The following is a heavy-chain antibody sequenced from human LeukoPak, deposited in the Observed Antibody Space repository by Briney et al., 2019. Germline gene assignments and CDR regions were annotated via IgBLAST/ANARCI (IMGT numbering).Heavy chain of an antibody. J-gene: IGHJ5*02. CDR1: GGSFSNYY. CDR3: ARGIHCSIATCYNWFDP. Sequence: SETLSLTCIVSGGSFSNYYWSWIRQPPGKGLEWFGHIYYTGITHYNPSLESRVTISVDTSRNQFSLRLTSVTAADTAVYYCARGIHCSIATCYNWFDPWGQGTLVTVSS. D-gene: IGHD2-2*01. V-gene: IGHV4-59*01. CDR2: IYYTGIT.